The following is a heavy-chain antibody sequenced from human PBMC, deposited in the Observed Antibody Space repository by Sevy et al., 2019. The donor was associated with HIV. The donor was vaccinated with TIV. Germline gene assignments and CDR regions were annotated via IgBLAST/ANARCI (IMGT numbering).Heavy chain of an antibody. J-gene: IGHJ6*02. CDR2: INHSGST. CDR3: ARAKQLVRSGVSLLTDV. D-gene: IGHD6-13*01. CDR1: GGSFSGYY. V-gene: IGHV4-34*01. Sequence: SETLSLTCAVYGGSFSGYYWSWIRQPPRKGLEWIGEINHSGSTNYNPSLKSRVTISVDTSKNQFSLKLSSVTAADTAVYYCARAKQLVRSGVSLLTDVWGQGTTVTVSS.